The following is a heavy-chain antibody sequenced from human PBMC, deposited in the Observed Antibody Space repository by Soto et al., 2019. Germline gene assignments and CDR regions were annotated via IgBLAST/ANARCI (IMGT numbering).Heavy chain of an antibody. D-gene: IGHD3-3*01. J-gene: IGHJ3*01. Sequence: QVQLVQSGAEVRKPGSSVKVSCKSPGGTFSTYIISWVRQAPGQGLEWMGRIIPIPDITNYAQKFQGRVTVTADRSTSTPSMELTSLKSEDTAVYYCARDRITTRGAAFDLWGPGKMVTVSS. CDR3: ARDRITTRGAAFDL. V-gene: IGHV1-69*08. CDR1: GGTFSTYI. CDR2: IIPIPDIT.